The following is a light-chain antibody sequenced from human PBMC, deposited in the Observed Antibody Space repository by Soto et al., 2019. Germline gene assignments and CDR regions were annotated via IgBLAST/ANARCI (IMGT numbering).Light chain of an antibody. J-gene: IGKJ1*01. CDR2: GAS. CDR1: QSVSSSY. CDR3: QQYGSSPT. Sequence: EIVLNQSPGTLSLSPGERATLSCRASQSVSSSYLAWYQQKPGQAPRLLIYGASSRATSIPDRFSGSGPGTDFTLTISRLEPEDFAVYYCQQYGSSPTFGQGTKV. V-gene: IGKV3-20*01.